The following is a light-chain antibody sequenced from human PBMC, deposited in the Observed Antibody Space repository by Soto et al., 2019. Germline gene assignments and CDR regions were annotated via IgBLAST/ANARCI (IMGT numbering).Light chain of an antibody. CDR2: AAS. J-gene: IGKJ4*01. Sequence: DIQMSQSPSSLSASVGYRFTITCRAGQSISSYLNWYQQKPGKAPKLLXYAASSLQSGVPPSFSGSGSGTEFTPPISSLQPEDFANNYCQQSYSSHLLTFGGGTKVDIK. CDR1: QSISSY. V-gene: IGKV1-39*01. CDR3: QQSYSSHLLT.